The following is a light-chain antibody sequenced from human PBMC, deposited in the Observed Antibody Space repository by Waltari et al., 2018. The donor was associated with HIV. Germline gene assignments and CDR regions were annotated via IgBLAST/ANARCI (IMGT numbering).Light chain of an antibody. Sequence: AIQLTQSPSSLSRSTGDRVTIACRASQDINSYLAWYQLKPGKAPKLLIYGASTLQSGVPSRFSGSGSGTVFILTINSLQPEDFATYYCQQYKTYPITFGQGTRLEIK. CDR2: GAS. V-gene: IGKV1-8*01. CDR3: QQYKTYPIT. CDR1: QDINSY. J-gene: IGKJ5*01.